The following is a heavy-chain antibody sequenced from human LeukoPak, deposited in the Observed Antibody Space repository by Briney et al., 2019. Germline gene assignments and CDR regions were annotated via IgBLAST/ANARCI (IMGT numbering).Heavy chain of an antibody. D-gene: IGHD6-19*01. J-gene: IGHJ3*02. CDR2: TYYRSKWYT. V-gene: IGHV6-1*01. Sequence: SQTLSLTCAISGDSVSSTSSAWDWIRQTPSTGLEWLGRTYYRSKWYTDYAPSVKRRITINPDTSKNQFSLHLSSVTPEDTAVYYCVRKTPWLDAFDIWGQGAMVTVSS. CDR3: VRKTPWLDAFDI. CDR1: GDSVSSTSSA.